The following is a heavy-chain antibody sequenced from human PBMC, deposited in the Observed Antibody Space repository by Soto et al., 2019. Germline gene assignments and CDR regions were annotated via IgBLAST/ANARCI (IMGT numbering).Heavy chain of an antibody. CDR2: IDHGGST. D-gene: IGHD1-26*01. CDR1: GGSFSGYY. CDR3: ARGWDR. J-gene: IGHJ4*02. V-gene: IGHV4-34*01. Sequence: SETLSLTYAVYGGSFSGYYWSWIRQPPGKGLEWIGEIDHGGSTNYNPSLKSRVTISIDTSKSQFSLILSSVTAADTAVYYCARGWDRWGQGTLVTVHS.